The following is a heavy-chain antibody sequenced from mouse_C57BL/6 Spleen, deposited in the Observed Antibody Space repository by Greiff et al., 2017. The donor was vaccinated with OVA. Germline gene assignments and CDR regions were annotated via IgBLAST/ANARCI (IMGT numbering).Heavy chain of an antibody. CDR1: GFTFSSYA. Sequence: EVQRVESGGGLVKPGGSLKLSCAASGFTFSSYAMSWVRQTPEKRLEWVATISDGGSYTYYPDNVKGRFTISRDNAKNNLYLQMSHLKSEDTAMYYCAREGVTGTPFAYWGQGTLVTVSA. CDR3: AREGVTGTPFAY. V-gene: IGHV5-4*01. CDR2: ISDGGSYT. D-gene: IGHD4-1*01. J-gene: IGHJ3*01.